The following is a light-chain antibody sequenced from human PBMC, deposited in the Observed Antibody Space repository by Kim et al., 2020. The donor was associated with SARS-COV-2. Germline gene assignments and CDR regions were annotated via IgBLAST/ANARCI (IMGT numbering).Light chain of an antibody. CDR2: GAS. J-gene: IGKJ4*01. CDR1: QSVSNN. CDR3: QQYINWPLT. V-gene: IGKV3-15*01. Sequence: EIVMTQSPATLSVSPGERATLSCRASQSVSNNLVWYQQKPGQSPRLLIYGASTRATGIPARFSGSGSGTEFTLTISSLQSEDFAVYYCQQYINWPLTFGGGTKLE.